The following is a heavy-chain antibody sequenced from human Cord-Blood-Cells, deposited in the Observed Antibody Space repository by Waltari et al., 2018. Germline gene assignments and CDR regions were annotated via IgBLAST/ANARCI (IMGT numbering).Heavy chain of an antibody. J-gene: IGHJ3*02. CDR1: GFTFSSYS. Sequence: EVQLVESGGGLVKPGGSLRLSCAASGFTFSSYSMTWVLQAPGKGLEWISYISSSSSYIYYADSVKGRFTISRDNAKNSLYLQMNSLRAEDTAVYYCAREYFDWDDAFDIWGQGTMVTVSS. CDR3: AREYFDWDDAFDI. V-gene: IGHV3-21*01. D-gene: IGHD3-9*01. CDR2: ISSSSSYI.